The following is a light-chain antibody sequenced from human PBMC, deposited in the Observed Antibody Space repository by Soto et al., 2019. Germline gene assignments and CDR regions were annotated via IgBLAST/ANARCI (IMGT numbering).Light chain of an antibody. CDR3: QQYYNWPPIT. J-gene: IGKJ5*01. Sequence: EIVMTQSPATLSVSPGERATLSCRASQSVITYLAWYQQKPGQAPRLLIYCASTRATGIPARFSGSGSGTEFTLTISSLQSEDFAIYYCQQYYNWPPITFGQGTRLEIK. CDR1: QSVITY. V-gene: IGKV3-15*01. CDR2: CAS.